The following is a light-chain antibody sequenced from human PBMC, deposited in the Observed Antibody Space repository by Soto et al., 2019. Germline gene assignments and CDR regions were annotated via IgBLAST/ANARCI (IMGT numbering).Light chain of an antibody. CDR3: TSYAGNDIWV. CDR2: EVT. V-gene: IGLV2-8*01. CDR1: SSDVGDYKY. Sequence: QSVLTQTPSASVSPGQSVTISCTGTSSDVGDYKYVSWYQQYPGKAPKLMIYEVTKRPSGVPDRFSGSKSGNTASLTVSGLQAEDEADYYCTSYAGNDIWVFGGGTKLTVL. J-gene: IGLJ3*02.